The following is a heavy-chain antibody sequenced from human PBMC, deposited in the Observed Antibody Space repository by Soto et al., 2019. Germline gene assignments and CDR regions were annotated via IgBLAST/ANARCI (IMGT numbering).Heavy chain of an antibody. D-gene: IGHD6-13*01. Sequence: QVQLVESGGGVVQPGRSLRLSCAASGFTFTTYGMHWVRQAPGKGLEWVAIISYDGSQKYYADSVKGRFTISRDNSKNTLYLQMNSLRAEDTAVYYCAGLGSSWYRETYYYYGMDVWGQGTTVTVSS. CDR2: ISYDGSQK. CDR1: GFTFTTYG. V-gene: IGHV3-30*03. J-gene: IGHJ6*02. CDR3: AGLGSSWYRETYYYYGMDV.